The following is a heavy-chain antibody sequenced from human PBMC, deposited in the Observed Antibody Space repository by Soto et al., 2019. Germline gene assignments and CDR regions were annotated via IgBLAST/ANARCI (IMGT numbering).Heavy chain of an antibody. V-gene: IGHV4-39*01. J-gene: IGHJ4*02. D-gene: IGHD6-6*01. CDR1: GASISSSSFY. CDR3: QRNVSDRSSFSGRYYFDY. CDR2: IYYSGST. Sequence: SETLSLTCTVSGASISSSSFYWGRIRQPPGKGLEWIASIYYSGSTFYNPSLKSRVTMSVDTSKNQFSLNLRSVTAADTAVYYCQRNVSDRSSFSGRYYFDYGGQGTLVTV.